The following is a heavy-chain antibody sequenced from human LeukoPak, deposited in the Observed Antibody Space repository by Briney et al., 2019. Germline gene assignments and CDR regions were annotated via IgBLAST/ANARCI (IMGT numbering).Heavy chain of an antibody. D-gene: IGHD2-15*01. V-gene: IGHV3-23*01. CDR3: AKVQNVDYSWDY. Sequence: TGGSLRLSCAASGFTFSSYAMSWVRQAPGKGLEWVSTINSSGGSTYYADSVKGRFTISRDNSKNTLYLQMNSLRVEDTAVYYCAKVQNVDYSWDYWGQGTLVTVSS. CDR2: INSSGGST. J-gene: IGHJ4*02. CDR1: GFTFSSYA.